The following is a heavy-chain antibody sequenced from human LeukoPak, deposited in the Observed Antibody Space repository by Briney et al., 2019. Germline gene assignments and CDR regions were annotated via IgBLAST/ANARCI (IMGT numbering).Heavy chain of an antibody. J-gene: IGHJ6*02. CDR1: GFTFSSYS. CDR2: ISSSSSYI. CDR3: ARYYDFWSGYFSGMDV. D-gene: IGHD3-3*01. V-gene: IGHV3-21*01. Sequence: GGSLRLSCAASGFTFSSYSMNWVRQAPGKGLEWVSSISSSSSYIYYADSVKGRFTISRDNAKNSLYLQMNSLRAEDTAVYYCARYYDFWSGYFSGMDVWGQGTTVTVSS.